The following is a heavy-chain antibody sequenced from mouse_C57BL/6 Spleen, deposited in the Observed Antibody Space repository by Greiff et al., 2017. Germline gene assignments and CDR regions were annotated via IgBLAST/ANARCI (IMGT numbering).Heavy chain of an antibody. V-gene: IGHV3-8*01. J-gene: IGHJ1*03. CDR2: ISYSGST. D-gene: IGHD1-1*01. CDR3: ARRGSYYYGSSGYFDV. Sequence: EVKLQESGPGLAKPSQTLSLTCSVTGYSITSDYWNWIRKFPGNKLEYMGYISYSGSTYYNPSLKSRISITRDTSKNQYYLQLNSVTTEDTATYYCARRGSYYYGSSGYFDVWGTGTTVTVSS. CDR1: GYSITSDY.